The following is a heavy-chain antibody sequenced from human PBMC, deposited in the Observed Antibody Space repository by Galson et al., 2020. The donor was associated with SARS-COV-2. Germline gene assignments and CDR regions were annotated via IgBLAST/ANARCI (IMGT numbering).Heavy chain of an antibody. CDR1: GLNFSSYD. J-gene: IGHJ3*02. CDR3: AKIAATGDAFDI. D-gene: IGHD6-13*01. CDR2: IDTAAYT. Sequence: GGSLRLSCAASGLNFSSYDMHWVRQPTGKRLEWVSAIDTAAYTYYTDSVKGRFTISRENAKKSLYLQMNSLRAEDTAVYYCAKIAATGDAFDIWGQGTMVSVSS. V-gene: IGHV3-13*01.